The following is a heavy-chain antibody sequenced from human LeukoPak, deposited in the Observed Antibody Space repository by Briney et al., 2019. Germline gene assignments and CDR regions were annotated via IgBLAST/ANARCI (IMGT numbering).Heavy chain of an antibody. CDR3: ARDCTSSWSKGVNWFDP. CDR1: GYTFTGYY. CDR2: INPNSGGT. D-gene: IGHD6-13*01. V-gene: IGHV1-2*02. J-gene: IGHJ5*02. Sequence: GASVKVSCNASGYTFTGYYMHWVRQAPGQGLEWMGWINPNSGGTNYAQKFQGRVTMTRDTSISTAYMELSRLRSDDTAVYYCARDCTSSWSKGVNWFDPWGQGTLVTVSS.